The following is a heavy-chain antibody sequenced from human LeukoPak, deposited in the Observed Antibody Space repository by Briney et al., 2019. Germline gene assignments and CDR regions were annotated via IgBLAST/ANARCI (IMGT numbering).Heavy chain of an antibody. CDR2: ISSSSSTI. CDR3: ARVKQQLVRLLGRDTTYYYYYMDV. D-gene: IGHD6-13*01. CDR1: GFTFSSYS. V-gene: IGHV3-48*01. Sequence: GGSLRLSCAASGFTFSSYSMNWVRQAPGKGLEWVSYISSSSSTIYYADSVKGRFTISRDNAKNSLFLQMNSLRAEDTAVYYCARVKQQLVRLLGRDTTYYYYYMDVWGKGTTVTISS. J-gene: IGHJ6*03.